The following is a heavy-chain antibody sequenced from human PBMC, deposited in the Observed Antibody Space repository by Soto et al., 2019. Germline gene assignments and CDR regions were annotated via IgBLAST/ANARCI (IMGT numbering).Heavy chain of an antibody. D-gene: IGHD2-8*02. J-gene: IGHJ4*02. CDR3: VGIASLGTVLY. V-gene: IGHV4-34*01. CDR1: GGSISSYY. CDR2: SNHRGDT. Sequence: SETLSLTCTISGGSISSYYWGWIRQPQPPGKGLEWIGESNHRGDTNYTPSLKSRVTISMDTPKNQFSLSLNSVTAADTAVYFCVGIASLGTVLYWGQGALVTVSS.